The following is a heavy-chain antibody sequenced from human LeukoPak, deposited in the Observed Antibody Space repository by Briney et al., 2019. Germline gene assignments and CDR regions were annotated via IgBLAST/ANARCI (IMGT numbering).Heavy chain of an antibody. V-gene: IGHV4-39*07. CDR3: ARDMMSYSSGWYASDY. D-gene: IGHD6-19*01. J-gene: IGHJ4*02. CDR2: IYYSGST. Sequence: SETLSLTCSVSGVSISSSSYHWGWIRQPPGKGLEWIASIYYSGSTYYSPSLKSRVTISVDTSKNQFSLQLNSVTPEDTAVYYCARDMMSYSSGWYASDYWGQGTLVTVSS. CDR1: GVSISSSSYH.